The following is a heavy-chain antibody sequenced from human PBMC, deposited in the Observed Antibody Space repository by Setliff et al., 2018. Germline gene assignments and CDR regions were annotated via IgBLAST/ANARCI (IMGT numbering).Heavy chain of an antibody. D-gene: IGHD3-16*02. CDR2: INHSGST. Sequence: ASETLSLTCTVYGGSFSDHFWSWIRQPPGKGLEWIGEINHSGSTNYNPSLKSRVTISVDASKNQFSLKLTSVTAADTAVYYCARSGDYIWGSYRPYYFDHWGQGTLVTVSS. CDR3: ARSGDYIWGSYRPYYFDH. CDR1: GGSFSDHF. V-gene: IGHV4-34*01. J-gene: IGHJ4*02.